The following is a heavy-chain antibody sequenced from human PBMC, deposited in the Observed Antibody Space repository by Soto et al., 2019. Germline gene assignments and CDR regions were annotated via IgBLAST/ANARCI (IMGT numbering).Heavy chain of an antibody. V-gene: IGHV1-8*02. Sequence: ASVKFSFKTPEGTLSSDAITWLRHAPRQGLEWMGWMNPNSGNTGYAQKFQGRVTMTRNTSISTAYMELSSLRSEDTAVYYCARGLRYCSGGSCLAVGGDAFDIWGQGTMVTV. CDR2: MNPNSGNT. CDR1: EGTLSSDA. J-gene: IGHJ3*02. D-gene: IGHD2-15*01. CDR3: ARGLRYCSGGSCLAVGGDAFDI.